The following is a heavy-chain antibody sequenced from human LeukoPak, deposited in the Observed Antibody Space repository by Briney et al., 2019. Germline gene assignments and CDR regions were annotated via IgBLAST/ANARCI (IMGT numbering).Heavy chain of an antibody. CDR3: AREFSGTSIAARVFDY. Sequence: AETLSLTCTVSGVSITSYYWTYIRQPAGKGLEWILRIHTSGSTNYNPSLKSRVPMSVDTSKNKFSLNLSSVTAADTAMYYCAREFSGTSIAARVFDYWGQGTLVTVSS. D-gene: IGHD6-6*01. J-gene: IGHJ4*02. V-gene: IGHV4-4*07. CDR1: GVSITSYY. CDR2: IHTSGST.